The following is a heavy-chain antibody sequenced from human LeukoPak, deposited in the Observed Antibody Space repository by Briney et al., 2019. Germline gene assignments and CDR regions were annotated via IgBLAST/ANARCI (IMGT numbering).Heavy chain of an antibody. J-gene: IGHJ6*03. CDR2: ISGSGGST. V-gene: IGHV3-23*01. Sequence: GGSLRLSCAASGFTFSSYAMSWVRQAPGKGLEWVSAISGSGGSTYYADSVKGRFTISRDTSKNTLYLQLNSLRVEDTAVYYCAKGSGDSSGYYYSYYYYYMDVWGKGTTVTVSS. CDR3: AKGSGDSSGYYYSYYYYYMDV. CDR1: GFTFSSYA. D-gene: IGHD3-22*01.